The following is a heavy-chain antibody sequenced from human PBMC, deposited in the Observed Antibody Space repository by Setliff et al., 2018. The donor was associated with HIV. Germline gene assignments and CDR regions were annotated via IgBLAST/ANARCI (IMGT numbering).Heavy chain of an antibody. J-gene: IGHJ3*02. D-gene: IGHD4-17*01. Sequence: SETLSLTCTVSGGSISSSRYYWGWLRQPPGKGLEWIGNIFYTGNTYYNPSLKSRITISVDTSKNHFSLKVSPVTAADTAAYYCARSPRPVTPFEIWGQGTMVTVSS. CDR1: GGSISSSRYY. CDR2: IFYTGNT. CDR3: ARSPRPVTPFEI. V-gene: IGHV4-39*02.